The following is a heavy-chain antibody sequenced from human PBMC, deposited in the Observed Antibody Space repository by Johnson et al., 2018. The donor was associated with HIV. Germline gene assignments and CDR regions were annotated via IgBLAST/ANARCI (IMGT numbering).Heavy chain of an antibody. D-gene: IGHD6-13*01. CDR2: ISYDGSNK. V-gene: IGHV3-30*03. CDR1: GFTFSSYD. Sequence: QVLLVESGGGLVQPGGSLRLSCAASGFTFSSYDMHWVRQATGKGLEWVAVISYDGSNKYYADSVKGRFTISRDNSKNTLYLQMNSLRAEDTAVYYCVRPAAAGRDDAFDIWGQGTMVTVSS. CDR3: VRPAAAGRDDAFDI. J-gene: IGHJ3*02.